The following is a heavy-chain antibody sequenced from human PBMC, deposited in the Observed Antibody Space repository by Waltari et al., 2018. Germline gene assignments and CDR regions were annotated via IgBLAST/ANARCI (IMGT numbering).Heavy chain of an antibody. D-gene: IGHD3-10*01. Sequence: QLQLQESGPGLVKPSETLSLTCTVSGGSISSSSYYWGWIRQPPGRGLEWIGSIYYSGSTYYNPSRKRRVTLSVDTSKNQFSLNLSSVAAAETAVYYCAGGDSGSYHPYYYYYMDGWGKGTTVTVSS. J-gene: IGHJ6*03. V-gene: IGHV4-39*01. CDR2: IYYSGST. CDR3: AGGDSGSYHPYYYYYMDG. CDR1: GGSISSSSYY.